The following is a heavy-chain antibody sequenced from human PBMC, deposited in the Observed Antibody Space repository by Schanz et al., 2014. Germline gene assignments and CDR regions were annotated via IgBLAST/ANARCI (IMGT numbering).Heavy chain of an antibody. CDR2: ITSTSRYI. CDR1: GFTFSNYT. Sequence: EVQLVESGGGLVKPGGSLRLSCAASGFTFSNYTMYWVRQAPGKGLEWVSSITSTSRYIYYADSLKGRFTISRDNAKNSVYLQMNSLRAEDTAEYYCARGTPFLCDYWGQGTLVTVSS. CDR3: ARGTPFLCDY. D-gene: IGHD3-16*01. V-gene: IGHV3-21*01. J-gene: IGHJ4*02.